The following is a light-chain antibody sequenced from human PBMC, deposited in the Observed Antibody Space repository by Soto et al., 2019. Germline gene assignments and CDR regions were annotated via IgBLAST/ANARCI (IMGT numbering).Light chain of an antibody. Sequence: EIVLTQSPGTLSLSPGERATLSCRASQSVSSSYLAWYQQKPGQAPRLLIYGASSRAIGIPDRFSGSGSGTDFTLTISRLEPEDFAVFYCQQYGSSALTFGGGTKVEIK. CDR2: GAS. V-gene: IGKV3-20*01. CDR3: QQYGSSALT. CDR1: QSVSSSY. J-gene: IGKJ4*01.